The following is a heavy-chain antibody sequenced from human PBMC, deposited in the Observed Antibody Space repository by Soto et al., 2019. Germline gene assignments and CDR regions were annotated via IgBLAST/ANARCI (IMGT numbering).Heavy chain of an antibody. CDR3: AREGYYDCSGYYFDAFDI. CDR1: GYTFTSYD. J-gene: IGHJ3*02. Sequence: QVQLVQSGAEVKKPGASVKVSCKASGYTFTSYDINWVRQATGQGLEWMGWMNPNSGNTGYAQKFQGRVTMTRNTSISTAYMELSSLISEDTAVYYCAREGYYDCSGYYFDAFDIWGQGTMVTVSS. V-gene: IGHV1-8*01. D-gene: IGHD3-22*01. CDR2: MNPNSGNT.